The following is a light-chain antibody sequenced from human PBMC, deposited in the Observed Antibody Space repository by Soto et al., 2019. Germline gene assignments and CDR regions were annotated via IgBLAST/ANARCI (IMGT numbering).Light chain of an antibody. CDR1: SSDVGGYKH. J-gene: IGLJ2*01. Sequence: QSVLTQPASVSGSPGQSITISCTGTSSDVGGYKHVSWYQQHPDKAPKLIIFEVSNRPSGISSRFSGSKSGNTASLTISGLQAEDEAEYYCASYTSSSTSVIFGRGTKLTVL. V-gene: IGLV2-14*01. CDR3: ASYTSSSTSVI. CDR2: EVS.